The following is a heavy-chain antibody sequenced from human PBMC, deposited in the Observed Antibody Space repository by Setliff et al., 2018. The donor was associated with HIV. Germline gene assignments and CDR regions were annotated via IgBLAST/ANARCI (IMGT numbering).Heavy chain of an antibody. CDR3: TGPRGDEAFDI. CDR2: INPSGGST. Sequence: GASVKVSCKASGYTFTSYYMHWVRQAPGQGLEWMGIINPSGGSTSYAQKFQGRVTITRDTSTSTFYMELSDLTSADTAVYYCTGPRGDEAFDIWGQGTKVTVS. CDR1: GYTFTSYY. J-gene: IGHJ3*02. V-gene: IGHV1-46*01. D-gene: IGHD3-10*01.